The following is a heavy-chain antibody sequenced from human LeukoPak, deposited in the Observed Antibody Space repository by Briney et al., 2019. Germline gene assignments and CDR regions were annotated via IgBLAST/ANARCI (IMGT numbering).Heavy chain of an antibody. D-gene: IGHD3-16*02. CDR3: ARAHFHYDYVWRSYRPFDY. CDR2: INPNSGGT. J-gene: IGHJ4*02. Sequence: ASVKVSCKASGYTFTGYYMHWVRQAPGQGLEWMGWINPNSGGTNYAQKFQGRVTMTRDTSISTAYMELSRLRSDDTAVYYCARAHFHYDYVWRSYRPFDYWGQGTLVTVSS. V-gene: IGHV1-2*02. CDR1: GYTFTGYY.